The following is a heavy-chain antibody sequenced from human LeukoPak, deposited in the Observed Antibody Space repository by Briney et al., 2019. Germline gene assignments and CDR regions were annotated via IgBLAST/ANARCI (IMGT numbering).Heavy chain of an antibody. J-gene: IGHJ5*02. CDR3: ARVGDSSGWRNWFDP. CDR1: GGSISSYH. CDR2: IYYSGST. D-gene: IGHD6-19*01. V-gene: IGHV4-59*01. Sequence: PSETLSLTCTVSGGSISSYHWSWIRQPPGKGLEWIGYIYYSGSTNYNPPLKRRVTISVDTSQNQFSLKLGSVTAADTAVYYSARVGDSSGWRNWFDPWIQGTLVTVSS.